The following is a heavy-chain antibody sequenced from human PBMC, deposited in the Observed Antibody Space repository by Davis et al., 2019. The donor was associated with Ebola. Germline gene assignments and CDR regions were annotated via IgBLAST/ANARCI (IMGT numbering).Heavy chain of an antibody. CDR3: ASSAYDSSGYLDY. J-gene: IGHJ4*02. D-gene: IGHD3-22*01. Sequence: PGGSLRLSCKGSGYSFTSYWISWVRQMPGKGLEWMGRIDPSDSYTNYSPSFQGQVTISADKSISTAYLQWSSLKASDTAMYYCASSAYDSSGYLDYWGQGTLVTVSS. CDR1: GYSFTSYW. CDR2: IDPSDSYT. V-gene: IGHV5-10-1*04.